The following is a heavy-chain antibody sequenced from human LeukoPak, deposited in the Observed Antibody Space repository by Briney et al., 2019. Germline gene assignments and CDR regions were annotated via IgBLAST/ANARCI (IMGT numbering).Heavy chain of an antibody. V-gene: IGHV4-34*01. Sequence: SQTLSLTWAVDGGSFSGYYCGWIRQPPGRVMGWVGETNHSGSPNYNPSLKSRFPISVDTSKNPSSLTLSSVTAADTAVYYCARGFAPRYYDSSGYYYWGQGTLVTVSS. D-gene: IGHD3-22*01. CDR3: ARGFAPRYYDSSGYYY. CDR2: TNHSGSP. CDR1: GGSFSGYY. J-gene: IGHJ4*02.